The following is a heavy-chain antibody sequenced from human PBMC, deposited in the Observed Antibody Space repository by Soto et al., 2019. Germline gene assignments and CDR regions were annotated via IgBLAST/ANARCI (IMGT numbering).Heavy chain of an antibody. CDR2: ISYDGTNK. V-gene: IGHV3-30*18. Sequence: QVQLVESGGGVVQPGTSLRLSCTASGFTFSSYGMHWVRQAPGKGLEWLTIISYDGTNKYYADSVKGRFTISRDNSKNTLYLQMSSLRAEDSAVYYCAKEGTLGVYIARTDFDYWGQGTLVTVSS. D-gene: IGHD3-10*01. CDR3: AKEGTLGVYIARTDFDY. CDR1: GFTFSSYG. J-gene: IGHJ4*02.